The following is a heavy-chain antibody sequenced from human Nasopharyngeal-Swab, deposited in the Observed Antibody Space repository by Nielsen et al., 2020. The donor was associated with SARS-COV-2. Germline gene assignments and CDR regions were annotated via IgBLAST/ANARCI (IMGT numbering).Heavy chain of an antibody. D-gene: IGHD3-22*01. CDR2: IYYSGST. CDR3: ARATMIVVVIGAFDI. J-gene: IGHJ3*02. V-gene: IGHV4-31*02. Sequence: WIRQPPGKGLEWTGYIYYSGSTYYNPSLKSRVTISVDTSKNQFSLKLSSVTAADTAVYYCARATMIVVVIGAFDIWGQGTTVTVSS.